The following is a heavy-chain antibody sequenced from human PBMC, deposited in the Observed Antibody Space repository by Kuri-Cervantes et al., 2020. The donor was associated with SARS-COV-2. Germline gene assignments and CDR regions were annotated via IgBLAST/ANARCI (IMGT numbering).Heavy chain of an antibody. CDR1: GFAVRNPY. D-gene: IGHD5-18*01. CDR2: IYSGGNT. J-gene: IGHJ4*02. Sequence: LSLPCAASGFAVRNPYMAWVRQAPGEGLECVSVIYSGGNTYYADSVKGRFTISRDSSKNTLYLQMNSLRAEDTAVYYCARAKSPNAALVPADYWGQGTLVTVSS. V-gene: IGHV3-53*01. CDR3: ARAKSPNAALVPADY.